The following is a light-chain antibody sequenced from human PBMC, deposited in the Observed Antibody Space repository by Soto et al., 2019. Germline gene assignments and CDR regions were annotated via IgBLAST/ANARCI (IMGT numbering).Light chain of an antibody. Sequence: EILMTQSPATLSVSPGDRATLSCRASQSVSNNLAWYQQRPGQAPRLLIYGASTRAPGIPARFSGSGSGTEGTLTISSLESEDFAVYYCQQYNDWPPWTFGQGTNVEIK. V-gene: IGKV3-15*01. CDR2: GAS. CDR1: QSVSNN. CDR3: QQYNDWPPWT. J-gene: IGKJ1*01.